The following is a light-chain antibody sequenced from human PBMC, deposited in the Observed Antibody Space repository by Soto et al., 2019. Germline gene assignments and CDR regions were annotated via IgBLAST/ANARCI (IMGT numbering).Light chain of an antibody. CDR1: QSVSSD. CDR2: GAS. Sequence: IVMTQSPATLSVSPWERATLSCRASQSVSSDLAWYHQKPGQAPRLLIYGASSRATGIPDRFSGSGSGTDFTLTISRLEPEDFAVYFCQQYGSSPLTFGGGTKVDIK. V-gene: IGKV3-20*01. J-gene: IGKJ4*01. CDR3: QQYGSSPLT.